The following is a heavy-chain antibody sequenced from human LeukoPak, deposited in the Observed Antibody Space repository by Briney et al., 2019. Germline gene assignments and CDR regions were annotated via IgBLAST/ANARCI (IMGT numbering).Heavy chain of an antibody. V-gene: IGHV3-23*01. D-gene: IGHD6-19*01. CDR1: GFTFSSYA. Sequence: GGSLRLSCAASGFTFSSYAMSWVRQAPGKGLEWVSAISGSGGSTYYADSVKGRFTISRDNSKNTLYLQMNSLRAEDTAVYYCAKDSSGWYTHGMDVWGKGATVTVSS. CDR3: AKDSSGWYTHGMDV. CDR2: ISGSGGST. J-gene: IGHJ6*01.